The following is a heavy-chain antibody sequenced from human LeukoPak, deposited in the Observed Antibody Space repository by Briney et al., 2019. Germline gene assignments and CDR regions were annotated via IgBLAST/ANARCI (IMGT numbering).Heavy chain of an antibody. Sequence: SETLSLTCTVSGGSISSSSYYWGWIRQPPGTGLEWIGSIYYSGSTYYNPSLKSRVTISVDTSKNQFSLKLTSVTAADTAVYFCARINYHDTTGYYYSFDPWGQGTLVTVSS. CDR1: GGSISSSSYY. CDR3: ARINYHDTTGYYYSFDP. D-gene: IGHD3-22*01. V-gene: IGHV4-39*07. CDR2: IYYSGST. J-gene: IGHJ5*02.